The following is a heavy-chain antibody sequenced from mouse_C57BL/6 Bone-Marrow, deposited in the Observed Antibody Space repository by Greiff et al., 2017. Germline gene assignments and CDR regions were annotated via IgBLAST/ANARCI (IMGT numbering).Heavy chain of an antibody. V-gene: IGHV10-1*01. D-gene: IGHD3-2*02. J-gene: IGHJ4*01. Sequence: EVKLVESGGGLVQPKGSLKLSCAASGFSFNTYAMNWVRQAPGKGLEWVARIRSKSNNYATYYADSVKDRFTISRDDSESMLYLQMNNLKTEDTAMYYCVRHDDSSGLFYAMDYWGQGTSVTVSS. CDR2: IRSKSNNYAT. CDR1: GFSFNTYA. CDR3: VRHDDSSGLFYAMDY.